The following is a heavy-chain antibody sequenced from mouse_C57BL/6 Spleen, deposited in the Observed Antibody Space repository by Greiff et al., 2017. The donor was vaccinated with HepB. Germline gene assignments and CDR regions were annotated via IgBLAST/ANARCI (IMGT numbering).Heavy chain of an antibody. J-gene: IGHJ4*01. CDR1: GFNIKDYY. CDR3: TTVDGLYWAMDY. D-gene: IGHD2-3*01. V-gene: IGHV14-1*01. Sequence: DVQLQESGAELVRPGASVKLSCTASGFNIKDYYMHWVKQRPEQGLEWIGRIDPEDGDTEYAPKFQGKATMTADTSSNTAYLQLSSLTSEDTAVYYCTTVDGLYWAMDYWGQGTSVTVSS. CDR2: IDPEDGDT.